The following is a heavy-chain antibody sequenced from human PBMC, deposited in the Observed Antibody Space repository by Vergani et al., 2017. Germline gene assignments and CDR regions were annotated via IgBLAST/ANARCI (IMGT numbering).Heavy chain of an antibody. V-gene: IGHV4-34*01. CDR3: ARGRLGYCSGGSCYPFDY. Sequence: QVQLQQWGAGLLKPSETLSLTCAVYGGYFSGYYWSWIRQPPGKWLEWIWEINHSGSTNYNPSLKSRVTISVDTSKNQFSLKLSSVTAADTAVYYCARGRLGYCSGGSCYPFDYWGQGTLVTVSS. D-gene: IGHD2-15*01. CDR2: INHSGST. J-gene: IGHJ4*02. CDR1: GGYFSGYY.